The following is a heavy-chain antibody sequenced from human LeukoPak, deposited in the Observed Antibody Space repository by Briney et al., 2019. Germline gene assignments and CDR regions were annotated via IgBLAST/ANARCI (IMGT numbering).Heavy chain of an antibody. CDR2: VSDSGYYT. Sequence: GGSLRLSCAASGFTFSSYAMSWVRQAPGKGLEWVSGVSDSGYYTYYADSVKGRFTISRDNSKNSIYLQMNSLRAEDTAVYYCAKGNSYDSSGYPEYFQNWGQGTLVTVSS. D-gene: IGHD3-22*01. J-gene: IGHJ1*01. CDR1: GFTFSSYA. CDR3: AKGNSYDSSGYPEYFQN. V-gene: IGHV3-23*01.